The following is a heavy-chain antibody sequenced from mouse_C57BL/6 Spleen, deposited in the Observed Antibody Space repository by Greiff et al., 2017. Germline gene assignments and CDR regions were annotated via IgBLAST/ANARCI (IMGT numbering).Heavy chain of an antibody. V-gene: IGHV1-26*01. J-gene: IGHJ3*01. Sequence: EVQLQESGPELVKPGASVKISCKASGYTFTDYYMNWVKQSHGKSLEWIGDINPNNGGTSYNQKFKGKATLTVDKSSSTAYMELRSLTSEDAAVYYCAIEERLPAWFAYWGQGTLVTVSA. CDR2: INPNNGGT. CDR1: GYTFTDYY. CDR3: AIEERLPAWFAY.